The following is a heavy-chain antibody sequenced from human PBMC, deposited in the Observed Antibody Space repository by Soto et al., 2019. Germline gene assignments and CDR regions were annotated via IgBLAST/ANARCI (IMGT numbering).Heavy chain of an antibody. J-gene: IGHJ4*02. CDR2: IDPYDGTT. D-gene: IGHD5-18*01. CDR1: GYTFTSHY. CDR3: ARDIVAASTTTFRPRGQGYGNDY. V-gene: IGHV1-46*01. Sequence: QVQLVQSGSEVKKPGASVKVSCKTSGYTFTSHYIHWVRQAPGQGLEWMGMIDPYDGTTTNAQRFQGRVTMTRDTSTTTVNMEMNSLRSEDTATYFCARDIVAASTTTFRPRGQGYGNDYCGQGTLVTVSS.